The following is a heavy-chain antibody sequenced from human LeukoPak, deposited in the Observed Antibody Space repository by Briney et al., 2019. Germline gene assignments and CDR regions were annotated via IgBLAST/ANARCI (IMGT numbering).Heavy chain of an antibody. D-gene: IGHD3-3*01. CDR3: ARGLYDFWNSGYMDV. CDR1: GYTFTGYY. CDR2: INPNSGGT. Sequence: ASVKVSCKASGYTFTGYYIHWVRQAPGQGLEWMGWINPNSGGTNYAQKFQGRVTMTRDTSISTAYMELSRLRSEDTAVYYCARGLYDFWNSGYMDVWGKGTTVTVSS. J-gene: IGHJ6*03. V-gene: IGHV1-2*02.